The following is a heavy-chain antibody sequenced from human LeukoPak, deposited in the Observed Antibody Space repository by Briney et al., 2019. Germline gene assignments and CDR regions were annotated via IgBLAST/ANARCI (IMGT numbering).Heavy chain of an antibody. Sequence: SETLSLTCTVSGGSISSYYWSWIRQPAGKGLEWIGRIYTSGSTNCNPSLKSRVTISLDTSKNQFSLKLSSVTAADTAVYYCAGAPRLAVAGTHFDYWGQGTLVTVSS. J-gene: IGHJ4*02. CDR3: AGAPRLAVAGTHFDY. CDR1: GGSISSYY. D-gene: IGHD6-19*01. CDR2: IYTSGST. V-gene: IGHV4-4*07.